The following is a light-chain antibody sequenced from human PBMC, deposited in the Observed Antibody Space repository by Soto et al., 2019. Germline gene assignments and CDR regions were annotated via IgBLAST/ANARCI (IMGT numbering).Light chain of an antibody. CDR3: SSYTSSSTLV. CDR2: DVS. V-gene: IGLV2-14*01. J-gene: IGLJ1*01. Sequence: QSALTQPASVSGSPGQSISISCTGTSSDVGGYNYVSWYQQHPGKAPKLMIYDVSNRPSGVSNSFSGSKSGTTDSLTISGLQAEDEADYYCSSYTSSSTLVFGTGTKLTVL. CDR1: SSDVGGYNY.